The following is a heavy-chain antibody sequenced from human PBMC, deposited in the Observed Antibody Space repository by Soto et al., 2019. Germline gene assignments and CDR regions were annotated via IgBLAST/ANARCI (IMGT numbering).Heavy chain of an antibody. CDR3: ARVRTVVATFYYYYAMDV. D-gene: IGHD2-15*01. Sequence: QVQIQQWGAGLLKPSETLSLTCAVYGGSFSGYYWSWIRQPPGKGLEWIGEINHSGSTNYSPPLKKRLTVSAEAAKNPFSLKLSSLTAADTAVYYCARVRTVVATFYYYYAMDVWGQGTTVTVSS. CDR2: INHSGST. J-gene: IGHJ6*02. CDR1: GGSFSGYY. V-gene: IGHV4-34*01.